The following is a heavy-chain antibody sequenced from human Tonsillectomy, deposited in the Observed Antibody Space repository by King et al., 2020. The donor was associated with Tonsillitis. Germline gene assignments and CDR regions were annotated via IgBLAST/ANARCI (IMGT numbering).Heavy chain of an antibody. CDR3: AKEFVGYLEWLNTALSGVDV. D-gene: IGHD3-3*01. CDR1: GFPLTKYA. Sequence: VQLVESGGGLVQPGGSLRLSCVASGFPLTKYAMSWVRKAPGKGLEWVAAFSGGGDTTYYADSVKGRFTISRDSSKNTLFLQMNSLRAEDTAVYYCAKEFVGYLEWLNTALSGVDVWGRGTTVTVSS. V-gene: IGHV3-23*04. CDR2: FSGGGDTT. J-gene: IGHJ6*02.